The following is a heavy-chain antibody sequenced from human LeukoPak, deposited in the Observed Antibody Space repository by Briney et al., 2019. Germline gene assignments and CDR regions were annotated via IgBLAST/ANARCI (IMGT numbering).Heavy chain of an antibody. CDR3: AREWLISGYSLRYYYGMDV. D-gene: IGHD5-12*01. CDR2: INAGNGNT. J-gene: IGHJ6*02. CDR1: GYTFTSYA. V-gene: IGHV1-3*01. Sequence: ASVKVSCKASGYTFTSYAMHWVRQAPGQRLEWMGWINAGNGNTKYSQKFQGRVTITRDTSASTAYMELSSLRSDDTAVYYCAREWLISGYSLRYYYGMDVWGQGTTVTVSS.